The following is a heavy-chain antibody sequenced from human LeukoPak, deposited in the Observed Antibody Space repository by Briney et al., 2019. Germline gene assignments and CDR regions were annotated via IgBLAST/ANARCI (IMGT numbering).Heavy chain of an antibody. J-gene: IGHJ4*02. Sequence: GGSPRLSCAASGFTFSSYAMNWVRQAPGKGLEWVSSISESGGTTDYADSVKGRLTISRDNSKNTLYLQMNSLRAEDTAVYYCARQWLVNGWGQGTLVTVSS. V-gene: IGHV3-23*01. CDR1: GFTFSSYA. D-gene: IGHD6-19*01. CDR3: ARQWLVNG. CDR2: ISESGGTT.